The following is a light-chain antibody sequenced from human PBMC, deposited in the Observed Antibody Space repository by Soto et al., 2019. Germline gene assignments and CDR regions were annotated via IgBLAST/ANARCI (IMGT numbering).Light chain of an antibody. CDR3: QQYGSSGT. CDR1: QSVGGY. V-gene: IGKV3-20*01. CDR2: DAS. J-gene: IGKJ1*01. Sequence: EIVLTQSPATLSLSPGERATLSCRASQSVGGYLAWYQQRPGQAPRVLIYDASNRATGIPVRFSGSGSGTDFTLTISRLEPEDFAVYYCQQYGSSGTFGQGTKVDIK.